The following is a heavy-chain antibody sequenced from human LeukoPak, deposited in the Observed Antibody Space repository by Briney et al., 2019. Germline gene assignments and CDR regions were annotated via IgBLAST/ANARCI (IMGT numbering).Heavy chain of an antibody. J-gene: IGHJ4*02. V-gene: IGHV4-34*01. Sequence: KPSETLSLTCAVYGGSFSGYYWSWVRQPPGKGREWVGEINHSGSTNYNPSLKSRVTISVDTSKNQFSLKLSSVTAADTAVYYCARWRRPGFDYWGQGTLVTVSS. CDR2: INHSGST. CDR1: GGSFSGYY. CDR3: ARWRRPGFDY.